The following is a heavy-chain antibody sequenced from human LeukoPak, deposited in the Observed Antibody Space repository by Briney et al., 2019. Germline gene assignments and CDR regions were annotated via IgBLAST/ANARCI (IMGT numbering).Heavy chain of an antibody. CDR3: ARDEDMVATIPSFFDY. Sequence: GGSLRLSCPASGFTFGRYEMNWVRQAPGKGLEWVSYISSSGSSIYYADSVKGRFTIFRDNAKKSLYLQMKSLRAEDTAVYYCARDEDMVATIPSFFDYWGQGTLVTVSS. CDR1: GFTFGRYE. V-gene: IGHV3-48*03. D-gene: IGHD5-12*01. CDR2: ISSSGSSI. J-gene: IGHJ4*02.